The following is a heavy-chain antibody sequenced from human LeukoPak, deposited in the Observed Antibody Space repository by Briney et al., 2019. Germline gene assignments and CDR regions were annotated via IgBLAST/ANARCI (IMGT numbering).Heavy chain of an antibody. J-gene: IGHJ6*03. CDR2: IIPTFGTA. D-gene: IGHD6-13*01. CDR3: ARGGGAADYYYYYYMDV. Sequence: ASVKVSCKASGGTFSSYAISWVRQAPGQGLEWMGGIIPTFGTANYAQKFQGRVTITADKSTSTAYMELSSLRSEDTAVYYCARGGGAADYYYYYYMDVWGKGTTVTVSS. V-gene: IGHV1-69*06. CDR1: GGTFSSYA.